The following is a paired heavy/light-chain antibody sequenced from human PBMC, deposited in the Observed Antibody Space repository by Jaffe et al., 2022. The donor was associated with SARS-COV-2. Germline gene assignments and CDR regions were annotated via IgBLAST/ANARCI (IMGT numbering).Heavy chain of an antibody. CDR1: PYSITSGFF. CDR2: MHKSGST. Sequence: QVQLQESGPGLVKSSETLSLTCTVSPYSITSGFFWGWIRQPPGKGLEWIGTMHKSGSTYYNPSFKSRVTISVDSSKNQFSLKLSSVTAADTAVYYCASYSVNYLKGAFDVWGQGTMVTVSS. CDR3: ASYSVNYLKGAFDV. D-gene: IGHD1-26*01. J-gene: IGHJ3*01. V-gene: IGHV4-38-2*02.
Light chain of an antibody. CDR1: QGVTND. CDR3: LHDYNYQWT. J-gene: IGKJ1*01. V-gene: IGKV1-6*01. CDR2: AAS. Sequence: AIQMTQSPPSLSASVGDRVTITCRASQGVTNDVAWYQQRPGKAPKLLIYAASNLQSGVPARFSGSGSGTDFTLTISSLQPEDFATYYCLHDYNYQWTFGQGTKVEIE.